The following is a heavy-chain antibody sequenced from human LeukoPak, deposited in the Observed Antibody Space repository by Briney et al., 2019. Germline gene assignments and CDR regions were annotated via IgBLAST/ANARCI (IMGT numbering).Heavy chain of an antibody. V-gene: IGHV3-9*01. CDR2: ISWNSGSI. CDR1: GFTFSDYY. CDR3: AKDGDSSSWYD. D-gene: IGHD6-13*01. Sequence: AGGSLRLSCAASGFTFSDYYMSWIRQAPGKGLEWVSGISWNSGSIGYADSVKGRFTISRDNAKNSLYLQMNSLRAEDKALYYCAKDGDSSSWYDWGQGTLVTVSS. J-gene: IGHJ4*02.